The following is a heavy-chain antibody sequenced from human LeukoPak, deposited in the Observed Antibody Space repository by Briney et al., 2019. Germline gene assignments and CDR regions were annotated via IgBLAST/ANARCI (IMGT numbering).Heavy chain of an antibody. J-gene: IGHJ3*02. V-gene: IGHV4-59*01. CDR2: IYYSGST. CDR3: ARVWATATSDAFDI. Sequence: SETLSLTCTVSDGSISSYYWSWLRQPPGKGLEWIGYIYYSGSTNYNPSLKSRVTISVDTSKNQFSLKLSSVTAADTAVYYCARVWATATSDAFDIWGQGTMVTVSS. D-gene: IGHD5-12*01. CDR1: DGSISSYY.